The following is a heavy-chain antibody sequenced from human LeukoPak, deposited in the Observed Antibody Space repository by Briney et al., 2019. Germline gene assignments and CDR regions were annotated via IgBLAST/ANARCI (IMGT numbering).Heavy chain of an antibody. CDR2: IIPIFGTA. J-gene: IGHJ4*02. D-gene: IGHD4-17*01. V-gene: IGHV1-69*13. CDR1: GGTFSSYA. Sequence: ASVKVSCKASGGTFSSYAISWVRRAPGQGLEWMGGIIPIFGTANYAQKFQGRVTITADESTSTAYMELSSLRSEDTAVYYCARDSYPSYGDYGRGDETFDYWGQGTLVTVSS. CDR3: ARDSYPSYGDYGRGDETFDY.